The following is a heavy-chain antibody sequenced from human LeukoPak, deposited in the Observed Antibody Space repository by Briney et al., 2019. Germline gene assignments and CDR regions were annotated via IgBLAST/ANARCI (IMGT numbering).Heavy chain of an antibody. D-gene: IGHD3-22*01. CDR2: INPNRGNT. Sequence: ASVKVSCKASGYTFTSYDINWVRQATGQGLEWVGRINPNRGNTGYAQKFQGRVTMTRNTSISTAYMELSSLRSEDTAVYYCARSVEDYYDSSGYATWGQGTMVTVSS. V-gene: IGHV1-8*01. J-gene: IGHJ3*01. CDR1: GYTFTSYD. CDR3: ARSVEDYYDSSGYAT.